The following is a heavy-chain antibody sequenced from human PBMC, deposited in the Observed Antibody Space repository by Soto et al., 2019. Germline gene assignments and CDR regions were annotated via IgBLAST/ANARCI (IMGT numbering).Heavy chain of an antibody. CDR3: ARRTVTTYHYFDY. CDR1: GFTFSSSD. J-gene: IGHJ4*02. V-gene: IGHV3-21*01. Sequence: PGGSLRLSCAASGFTFSSSDMSWVRQAPGKGLEWVSSIDTGTRHVYYADSVRGRFTISRDDAKNSLYLQMNSLRVEDTALYYCARRTVTTYHYFDYWGQGTLVTVSS. D-gene: IGHD4-17*01. CDR2: IDTGTRHV.